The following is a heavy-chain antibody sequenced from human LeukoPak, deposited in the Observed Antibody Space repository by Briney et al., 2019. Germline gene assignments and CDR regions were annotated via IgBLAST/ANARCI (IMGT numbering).Heavy chain of an antibody. CDR2: IYYSGST. Sequence: SETLSLTCTVSGGSISSYYWTWLRQPPGKGLEWIGYIYYSGSTNYNPSLKSRVTISVDTSKNQFSLKLTSVTAADTAVYYCARGVNSGYFDYCGQGTLVTVSS. V-gene: IGHV4-59*01. D-gene: IGHD1-26*01. J-gene: IGHJ4*02. CDR3: ARGVNSGYFDY. CDR1: GGSISSYY.